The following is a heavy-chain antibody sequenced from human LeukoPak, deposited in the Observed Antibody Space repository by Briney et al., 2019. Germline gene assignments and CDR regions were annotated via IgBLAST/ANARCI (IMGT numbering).Heavy chain of an antibody. CDR3: ARWLHDY. CDR1: GFTFSSYA. V-gene: IGHV3-7*01. J-gene: IGHJ4*02. Sequence: PGGSLRLSCAASGFTFSSYAMSWVRQAPGKGLEWVANIKQDGSEKYYVDSVKGRFTISRDNAKNSLYLQMNSLRAEDTAVYYCARWLHDYWGQGTLVTVSS. D-gene: IGHD5-12*01. CDR2: IKQDGSEK.